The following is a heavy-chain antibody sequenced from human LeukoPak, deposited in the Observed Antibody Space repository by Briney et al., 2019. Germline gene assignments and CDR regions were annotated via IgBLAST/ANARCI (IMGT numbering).Heavy chain of an antibody. CDR2: ISSSGSVT. J-gene: IGHJ4*02. CDR3: VSDFGSPRDF. D-gene: IGHD3-16*01. CDR1: GFTFSDYY. Sequence: PGGSLRLSCAASGFTFSDYYMSWIRQAPGKGLEWVSYISSSGSVTYYGESVKGRFTISRDNAKHSLCLQMNSLRAEDTAVYYCVSDFGSPRDFWGQGTLVTVSS. V-gene: IGHV3-11*01.